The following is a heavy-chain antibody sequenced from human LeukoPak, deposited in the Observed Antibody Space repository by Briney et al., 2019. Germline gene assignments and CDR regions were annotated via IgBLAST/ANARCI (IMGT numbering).Heavy chain of an antibody. CDR3: AKTPLRGPFDY. V-gene: IGHV3-23*01. CDR2: ISGGGGST. J-gene: IGHJ4*02. CDR1: GFTVSSNY. Sequence: GGSLRLSCAASGFTVSSNYMSWVRQAPGKGLEWVSAISGGGGSTYYADSVKGRFTISRDNSKNTLYLQMNSLRAEDTAVYYCAKTPLRGPFDYWGQGTLVTVSS.